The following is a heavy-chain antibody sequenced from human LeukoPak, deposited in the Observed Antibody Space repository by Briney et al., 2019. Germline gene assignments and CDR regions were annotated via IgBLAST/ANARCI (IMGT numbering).Heavy chain of an antibody. CDR2: ISSGNDNT. D-gene: IGHD1-1*01. J-gene: IGHJ4*02. Sequence: EASVKVSCKASGYTFMTYAMRWVRQAPGQGLEWMGWISSGNDNTKYSQKFQGRVTITRDTSATTVFMELTSLRFEDTAVYYCARPGTTLGSPFDYWGQGTLVTVSS. V-gene: IGHV1-3*01. CDR3: ARPGTTLGSPFDY. CDR1: GYTFMTYA.